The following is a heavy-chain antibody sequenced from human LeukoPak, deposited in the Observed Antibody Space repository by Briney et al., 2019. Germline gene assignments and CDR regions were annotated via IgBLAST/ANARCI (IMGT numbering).Heavy chain of an antibody. J-gene: IGHJ3*02. V-gene: IGHV4-31*11. Sequence: SETLSLTCAVSGGSISSGGYYWSWIRQHPGKGLEWIGYIYYSGSTYYNPSLKSRVTISVDTSKNQFSLKLSSVTAADTAVYYCARVGSSREAFDIWGQGTMVTVSS. D-gene: IGHD1-26*01. CDR2: IYYSGST. CDR3: ARVGSSREAFDI. CDR1: GGSISSGGYY.